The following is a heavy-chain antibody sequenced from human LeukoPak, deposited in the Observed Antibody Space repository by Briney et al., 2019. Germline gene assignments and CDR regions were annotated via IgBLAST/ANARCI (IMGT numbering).Heavy chain of an antibody. V-gene: IGHV2-70*11. Sequence: SGPALVKPTQTLTLTCTFSGFSLSVTGVCVSWIRHPPGKALEWLARNDWDDDRYYTTSLKTRLTISKDTSKNQVVLTMTNMDPVDTATYYCARIPSRNWDSSGYYDAFDFWGQGTMVTVSS. J-gene: IGHJ3*01. CDR2: NDWDDDR. CDR1: GFSLSVTGVC. D-gene: IGHD3-22*01. CDR3: ARIPSRNWDSSGYYDAFDF.